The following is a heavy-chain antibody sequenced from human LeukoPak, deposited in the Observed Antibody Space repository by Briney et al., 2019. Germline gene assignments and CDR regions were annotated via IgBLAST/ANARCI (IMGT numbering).Heavy chain of an antibody. Sequence: HPGGSLRLSCAASGFTFSSYGMHWVRQAPGKGLEWVAVISYDGSNKYYADSVKGRFTISRDNSKNTLYLQMDSLRAEDTAVYYCARTIVRGWYVYYFDYWGQGTLVTVSS. J-gene: IGHJ4*02. CDR3: ARTIVRGWYVYYFDY. V-gene: IGHV3-30*03. D-gene: IGHD6-19*01. CDR1: GFTFSSYG. CDR2: ISYDGSNK.